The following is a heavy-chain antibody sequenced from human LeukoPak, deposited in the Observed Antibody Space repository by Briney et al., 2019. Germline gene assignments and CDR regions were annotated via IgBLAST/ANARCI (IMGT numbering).Heavy chain of an antibody. CDR2: IYHSGST. Sequence: PSETLSLTCTVSGYSISSGYYWGWIRQPPGKGLEWIGSIYHSGSTYYNPSLKSRLTISVDTSKNQFSLKLSSVTAADTAVYYCARKEGSSWGVGFDYWGQGTLVTVSS. J-gene: IGHJ4*02. CDR3: ARKEGSSWGVGFDY. V-gene: IGHV4-38-2*02. D-gene: IGHD6-13*01. CDR1: GYSISSGYY.